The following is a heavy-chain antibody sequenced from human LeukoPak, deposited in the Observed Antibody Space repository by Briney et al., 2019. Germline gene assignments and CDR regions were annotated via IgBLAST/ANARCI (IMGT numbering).Heavy chain of an antibody. Sequence: GGSLRLSCAASGLTFSDYYMSWIRQAPGKGLEWVSYISSSSSYTNYADSVKGRFTISRDNAKNSLYLQMNSLRAEDTAVYYCARSLIVANPLDVWGKGTTVTVSS. CDR1: GLTFSDYY. CDR3: ARSLIVANPLDV. CDR2: ISSSSSYT. V-gene: IGHV3-11*06. J-gene: IGHJ6*04. D-gene: IGHD5-12*01.